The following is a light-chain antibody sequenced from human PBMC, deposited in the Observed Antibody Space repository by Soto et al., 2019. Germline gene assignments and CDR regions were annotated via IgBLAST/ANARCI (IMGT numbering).Light chain of an antibody. CDR1: QSISSN. Sequence: ERVMTQSPATLSVSPGERATLSCRASQSISSNLAWYQQKPGQAPRLLIYGASTRATGIPARFSGSGPGTEFTLTISSLQSEDFAVYYCQQYNNWPCTFGPGTKVDIK. CDR2: GAS. CDR3: QQYNNWPCT. J-gene: IGKJ3*01. V-gene: IGKV3-15*01.